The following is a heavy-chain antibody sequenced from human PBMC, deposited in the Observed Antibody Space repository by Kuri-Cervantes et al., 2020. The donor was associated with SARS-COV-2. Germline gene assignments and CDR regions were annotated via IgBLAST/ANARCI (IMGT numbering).Heavy chain of an antibody. CDR1: GHSFNDYY. CDR3: ARGEGSRGLMVALGWRGAGRLDF. Sequence: ASVKVSCKASGHSFNDYYIYWVRQAPGQGLEWMGWINPNSGGTNYAQKSQGWVTMTRDTSLSISYMELSRLTSDDTAVYYCARGEGSRGLMVALGWRGAGRLDFWGQGTLVTVSS. J-gene: IGHJ4*02. D-gene: IGHD3-10*01. CDR2: INPNSGGT. V-gene: IGHV1-2*04.